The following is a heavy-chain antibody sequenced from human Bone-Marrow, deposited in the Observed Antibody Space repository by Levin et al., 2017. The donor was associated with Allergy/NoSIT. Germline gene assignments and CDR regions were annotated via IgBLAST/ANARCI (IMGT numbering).Heavy chain of an antibody. CDR3: ARDFSHLRPNSPRFTLPDY. J-gene: IGHJ4*02. V-gene: IGHV3-33*01. Sequence: GGSLRLSCAASGFIFEGYGMHWVRQAPGQGPEWVAMISSDGNKRDYADSVKGRFIISRDTSKRTVYLQMNGLRAEDTAVYYCARDFSHLRPNSPRFTLPDYWGQGTLVIVSS. CDR1: GFIFEGYG. CDR2: ISSDGNKR. D-gene: IGHD3-3*01.